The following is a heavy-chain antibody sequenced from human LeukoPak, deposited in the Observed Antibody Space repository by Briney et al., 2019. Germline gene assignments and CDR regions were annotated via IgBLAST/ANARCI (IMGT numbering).Heavy chain of an antibody. CDR1: GFTLSSYA. Sequence: GGSLRLSCAASGFTLSSYAMSWVRQAPGKGLEWVSAISGSGGSTYYADSVKGRFTISRDNSKNTLYLQMNSLRAEDTAVYYCAKDPVRYFDWLPYYFDYWGQGTLVTVSS. J-gene: IGHJ4*02. V-gene: IGHV3-23*01. D-gene: IGHD3-9*01. CDR3: AKDPVRYFDWLPYYFDY. CDR2: ISGSGGST.